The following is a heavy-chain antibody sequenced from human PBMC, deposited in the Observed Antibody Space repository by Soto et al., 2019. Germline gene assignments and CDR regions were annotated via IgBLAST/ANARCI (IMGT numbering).Heavy chain of an antibody. CDR2: IYYSGST. V-gene: IGHV4-59*01. D-gene: IGHD3-3*01. CDR1: GGSISSYY. CDR3: ARGPFGSGYEPLDY. Sequence: SETLSLTCTVSGGSISSYYWSWIRQPPGKGLEWIGYIYYSGSTNYNPSLKSRVTISVDTSKNQFSLKLSSVTAADTAVYYCARGPFGSGYEPLDYWGQGTLVTVSS. J-gene: IGHJ4*02.